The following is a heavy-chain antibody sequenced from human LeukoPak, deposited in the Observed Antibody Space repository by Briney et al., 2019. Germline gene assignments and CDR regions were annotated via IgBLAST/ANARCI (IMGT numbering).Heavy chain of an antibody. J-gene: IGHJ6*03. V-gene: IGHV4-61*02. CDR3: ASFYCSGGSCYQYFSYYYMDV. CDR1: GGSISSGSYY. Sequence: PSQTLSLTCTVSGGSISSGSYYWSWIRQPAGKGLEWIVRIYTSGSTNYNPSLKSRVTISVDTSKNQFSLKLNSVTAADTAVYYCASFYCSGGSCYQYFSYYYMDVWGKGTTVTISS. CDR2: IYTSGST. D-gene: IGHD2-15*01.